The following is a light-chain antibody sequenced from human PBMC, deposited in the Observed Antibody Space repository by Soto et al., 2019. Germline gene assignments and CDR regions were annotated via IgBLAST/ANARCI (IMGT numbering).Light chain of an antibody. CDR2: GAS. V-gene: IGKV3-20*01. CDR1: QSVRNSY. J-gene: IGKJ2*01. CDR3: QQYGSSPYT. Sequence: EILLTQSPGTLSLSPGERATLSCRASQSVRNSYLAWYQQKPGQAPRLLIYGASGRATGISDRFSGSGSGADFTVTISRLEPEDFAVYYCQQYGSSPYTFGQGTKLEI.